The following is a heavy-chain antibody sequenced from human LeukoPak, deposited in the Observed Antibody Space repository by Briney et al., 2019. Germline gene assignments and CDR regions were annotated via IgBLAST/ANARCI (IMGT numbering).Heavy chain of an antibody. J-gene: IGHJ4*02. CDR1: GFTFSSYG. Sequence: GGSLRLSCAASGFTFSSYGMHWVRQAPGKGLEWVAFTRHDGRNKYFADSVKGRFTISRDNAKNSLYLQMNSLRAEDTAVYYCARDNYDSSTPYYFDYWGQGTLVTVSS. D-gene: IGHD3-22*01. CDR2: TRHDGRNK. CDR3: ARDNYDSSTPYYFDY. V-gene: IGHV3-30*02.